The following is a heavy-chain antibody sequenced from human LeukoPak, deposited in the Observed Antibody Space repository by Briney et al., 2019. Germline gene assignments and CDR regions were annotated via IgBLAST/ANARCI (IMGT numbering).Heavy chain of an antibody. D-gene: IGHD5-24*01. CDR3: AGVEMATINY. Sequence: ASVKVSCKASGYTFTAYYMHWVRQAPGQGLEWMGWINPNSGGTNYAQKFQGRVTMTRETSISTAYMELSRLRSDDAAVYYCAGVEMATINYWGQGSLVTVSS. CDR2: INPNSGGT. CDR1: GYTFTAYY. J-gene: IGHJ4*02. V-gene: IGHV1-2*02.